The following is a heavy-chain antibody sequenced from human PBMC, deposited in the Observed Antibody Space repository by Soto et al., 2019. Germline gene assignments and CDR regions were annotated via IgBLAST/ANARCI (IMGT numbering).Heavy chain of an antibody. CDR1: GCSFTSYW. CDR3: AIPHSGYDNDAFDI. CDR2: IYPGDSDT. V-gene: IGHV5-51*01. D-gene: IGHD5-12*01. Sequence: PGESLTTSCRRSGCSFTSYWNSWVRQKTGKGLEWMGIIYPGDSDTRYSPSFQGQVTISADKSNSTAYLQWSSLKASDTAMYYCAIPHSGYDNDAFDIWGQGTMVTVSS. J-gene: IGHJ3*02.